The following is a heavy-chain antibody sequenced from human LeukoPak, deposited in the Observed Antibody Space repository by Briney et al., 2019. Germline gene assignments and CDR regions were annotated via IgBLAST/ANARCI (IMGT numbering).Heavy chain of an antibody. CDR3: ARGGSSPDY. Sequence: GGSLRLSCVVSGFTFSSYWMSWVRQAPGKGLEWVANIKHDGSDKYYVDSMKGRFTISRDNAKNSPFLQMNSLRAEDTAVYYCARGGSSPDYWGQGTLVTVSS. CDR2: IKHDGSDK. CDR1: GFTFSSYW. D-gene: IGHD2-15*01. V-gene: IGHV3-7*05. J-gene: IGHJ4*02.